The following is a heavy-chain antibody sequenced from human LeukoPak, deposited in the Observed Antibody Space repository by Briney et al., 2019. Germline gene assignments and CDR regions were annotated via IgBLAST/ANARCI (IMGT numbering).Heavy chain of an antibody. Sequence: PGGSLRLSCAASGFTFSNYAMSWIRQAPGKGPEWVSCISGTGGRTYYADSVKGRFTISRDNSKNTLYLQMNSLRAEDTAVYYCAFAGYSSGWGAFDIWGQGTMVTVSS. D-gene: IGHD6-19*01. CDR1: GFTFSNYA. J-gene: IGHJ3*02. CDR3: AFAGYSSGWGAFDI. V-gene: IGHV3-23*01. CDR2: ISGTGGRT.